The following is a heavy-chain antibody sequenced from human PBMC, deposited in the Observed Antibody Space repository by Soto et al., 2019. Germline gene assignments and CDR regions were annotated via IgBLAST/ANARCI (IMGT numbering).Heavy chain of an antibody. V-gene: IGHV4-61*08. J-gene: IGHJ4*02. Sequence: PSETLSLTCTVSGGSVSGVDYFWTWIRQPPGKGLEWLAEINHSGITNYNPSVESRVSMSVDASKNQFSLRLYSVTAADTAVYYCVRGPYNYNSRYFDYWGQGTLVTVSS. CDR2: INHSGIT. CDR1: GGSVSGVDYF. CDR3: VRGPYNYNSRYFDY. D-gene: IGHD1-1*01.